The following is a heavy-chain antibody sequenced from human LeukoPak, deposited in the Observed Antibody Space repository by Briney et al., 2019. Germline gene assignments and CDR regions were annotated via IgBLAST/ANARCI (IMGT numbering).Heavy chain of an antibody. CDR1: VYTFTNFY. J-gene: IGHJ4*02. D-gene: IGHD3-16*01. CDR3: ARDGWGNDYVWGSYEDY. CDR2: INPNSGGT. Sequence: ASVKVSCKASVYTFTNFYIHWVRQAPGQGLEWMGWINPNSGGTNYAQKFQGRVTMTRDTSISTAYMELSRLRSDDTAVYYCARDGWGNDYVWGSYEDYWGQGTLVTVSS. V-gene: IGHV1-2*02.